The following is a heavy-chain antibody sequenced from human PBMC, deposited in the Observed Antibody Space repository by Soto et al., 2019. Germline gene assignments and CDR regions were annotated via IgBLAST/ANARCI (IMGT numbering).Heavy chain of an antibody. J-gene: IGHJ6*02. CDR3: TTSITIFGVVIPYYYYGMDV. V-gene: IGHV3-15*01. CDR1: GFTFSNAW. CDR2: IKSKTDGGTT. D-gene: IGHD3-3*01. Sequence: GGSLRLSCAASGFTFSNAWMSWVRQAPGKGLEWVGRIKSKTDGGTTDYAAPVKGRFTISRDDSKNTLYLQMNSLKTEDTAVYYCTTSITIFGVVIPYYYYGMDVWGQGTTVTAP.